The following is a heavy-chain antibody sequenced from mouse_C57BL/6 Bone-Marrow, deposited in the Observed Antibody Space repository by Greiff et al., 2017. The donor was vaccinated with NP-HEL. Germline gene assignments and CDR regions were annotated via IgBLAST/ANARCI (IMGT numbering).Heavy chain of an antibody. Sequence: EVQGVESGGGLVKPGGSLKLSCAASGFTFSSYAMSWVRQTPEKRLEWVATISDGGSYTYYPDNVKGRFTISRDNAKNNLYLQMSHLKSEDTAMYYCAREANWEGYFDVWGTGTTVTVSS. V-gene: IGHV5-4*01. D-gene: IGHD4-1*01. CDR2: ISDGGSYT. CDR3: AREANWEGYFDV. J-gene: IGHJ1*03. CDR1: GFTFSSYA.